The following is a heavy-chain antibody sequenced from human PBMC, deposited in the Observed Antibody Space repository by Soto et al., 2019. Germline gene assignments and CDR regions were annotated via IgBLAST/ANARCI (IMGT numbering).Heavy chain of an antibody. D-gene: IGHD3-22*01. CDR1: GFTFSTYA. J-gene: IGHJ4*02. V-gene: IGHV3-23*01. CDR3: AKSPTYYYDSSGPFDY. Sequence: GGSLRLSCAASGFTFSTYALNWVRPAPGKGLEWVSAISGSGGSTYYADSVKGRFTISRDNSKNTLYLQMNSLRAEDTAVYYCAKSPTYYYDSSGPFDYWGQGTLVTVSS. CDR2: ISGSGGST.